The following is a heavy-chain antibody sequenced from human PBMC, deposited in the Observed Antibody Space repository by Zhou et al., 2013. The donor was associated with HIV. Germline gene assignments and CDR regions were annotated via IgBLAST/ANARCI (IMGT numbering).Heavy chain of an antibody. V-gene: IGHV1-69*05. CDR1: GGTFDSFA. CDR2: TIPILGST. J-gene: IGHJ3*02. Sequence: QVQLVQSGAEVKRPGSSVKVSCQASGGTFDSFAVNWARQAPGHGLEWMGGTIPILGSTKYSQTFQGRVTITTDESTSTAYMEVRSLTSADTAVYYCARGNAFDIWGQGTMVTVSS. CDR3: ARGNAFDI.